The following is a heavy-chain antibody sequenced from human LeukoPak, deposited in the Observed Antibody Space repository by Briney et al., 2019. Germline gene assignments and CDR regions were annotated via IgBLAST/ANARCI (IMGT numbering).Heavy chain of an antibody. V-gene: IGHV1-2*02. Sequence: ASVKVSCKASGYTFTGYYMHWVRQAPGQGLEWMGWINPNSGGTNYAQKFQGRVTMTRDTSISTAYMELSRLRSDDTAVYYCAREDGYNLGAFDIWGQGTMVTVSS. CDR2: INPNSGGT. D-gene: IGHD5-24*01. J-gene: IGHJ3*02. CDR3: AREDGYNLGAFDI. CDR1: GYTFTGYY.